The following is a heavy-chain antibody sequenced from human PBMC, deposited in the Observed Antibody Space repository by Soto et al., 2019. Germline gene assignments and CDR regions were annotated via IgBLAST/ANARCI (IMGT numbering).Heavy chain of an antibody. CDR3: ARVGYCSGGSCYGYYYYYGMDV. V-gene: IGHV4-31*03. CDR2: IYYSGSI. CDR1: GGSISSGGYY. Sequence: TLCITGPVSGGSISSGGYYWSWIRQHPGRGLEWIGYIYYSGSIYYNPSLKSRVTISVDTSKNQFSLDLSSVTDADTDVYYCARVGYCSGGSCYGYYYYYGMDVWGQGTKVTVYS. D-gene: IGHD2-15*01. J-gene: IGHJ6*02.